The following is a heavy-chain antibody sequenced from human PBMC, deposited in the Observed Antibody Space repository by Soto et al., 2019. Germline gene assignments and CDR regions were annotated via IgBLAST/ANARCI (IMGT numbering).Heavy chain of an antibody. D-gene: IGHD6-19*01. CDR2: VSHDGRNT. J-gene: IGHJ4*02. Sequence: VQLVESGGGVVQPGRSLRLSCAASGFTFSDYAMHWVRQAPGKGLEWVAVVSHDGRNTHYADSVKGRFTISRDSSKNTVSLELTSLRAVDTAAYYCAKGGRQWLVTSDFNYWGQGALVTVSS. CDR3: AKGGRQWLVTSDFNY. V-gene: IGHV3-30*18. CDR1: GFTFSDYA.